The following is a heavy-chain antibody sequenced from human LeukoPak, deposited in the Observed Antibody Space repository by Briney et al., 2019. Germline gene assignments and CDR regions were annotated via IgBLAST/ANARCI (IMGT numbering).Heavy chain of an antibody. CDR2: IYPGDSDT. D-gene: IGHD1-26*01. Sequence: GDSREISCQGSGSSFTGYWIGWVRQLPGKGLEWMGIIYPGDSDTRYSPSFQGQVTISADKSISTAYLQWSSLKASDTAMYYCARLVGTTLYFDYWGQGTLVTVSS. J-gene: IGHJ4*02. V-gene: IGHV5-51*01. CDR1: GSSFTGYW. CDR3: ARLVGTTLYFDY.